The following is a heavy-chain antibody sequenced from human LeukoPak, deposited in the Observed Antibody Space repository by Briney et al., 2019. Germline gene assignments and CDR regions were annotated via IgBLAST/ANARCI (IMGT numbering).Heavy chain of an antibody. CDR2: ISHIGST. D-gene: IGHD3-16*01. CDR3: ARGSDYVWGSDDY. Sequence: SETLSLTCDVQRGSLSGYWWSWIRQSPGKGLEWIGEISHIGSTNYNPSLGSRVSMSVDMSKNQFSLKVSSVTAADTAVYYCARGSDYVWGSDDYWGQGTLVTVSS. J-gene: IGHJ4*02. CDR1: RGSLSGYW. V-gene: IGHV4-34*01.